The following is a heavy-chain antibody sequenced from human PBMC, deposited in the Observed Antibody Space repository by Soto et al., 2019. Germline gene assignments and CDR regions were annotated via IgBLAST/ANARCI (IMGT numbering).Heavy chain of an antibody. CDR1: GYSVTSSDYY. J-gene: IGHJ6*02. Sequence: KTSETLSLTCSVSGYSVTSSDYYWAWIRQPPGKGLEWIGSMFYSGLTYYNPSLKSRVTLSVDTSKNQFSVRLNSVTAAGTAVYYCAPLSVSLSGPYGIHVWGQGTTVTVYS. V-gene: IGHV4-39*01. CDR2: MFYSGLT. CDR3: APLSVSLSGPYGIHV. D-gene: IGHD2-15*01.